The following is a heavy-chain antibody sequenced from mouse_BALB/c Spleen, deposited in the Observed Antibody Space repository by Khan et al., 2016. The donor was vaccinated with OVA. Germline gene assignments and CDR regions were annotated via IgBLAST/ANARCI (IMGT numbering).Heavy chain of an antibody. V-gene: IGHV4-1*02. CDR3: ARADGDDERAWFAY. CDR2: INPDSSTI. J-gene: IGHJ3*01. Sequence: DVQLVESGGGLVQPGGSLKLSCAASGFDFSRYWMRWVRQAPGKGLEWIGEINPDSSTINYTPSLKDKFIISRDNAKNTLYLQMSKVRSEDTALYYCARADGDDERAWFAYWGQGTLVTGSA. CDR1: GFDFSRYW. D-gene: IGHD2-12*01.